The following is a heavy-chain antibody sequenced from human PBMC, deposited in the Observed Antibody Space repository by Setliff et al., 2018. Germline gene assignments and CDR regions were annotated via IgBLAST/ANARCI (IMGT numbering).Heavy chain of an antibody. V-gene: IGHV1-18*01. CDR1: GYTFTSYG. J-gene: IGHJ4*02. CDR2: ISAYNGNT. Sequence: ASVKVSCKASGYTFTSYGISWVRQAPGQGLEWMGWISAYNGNTNYAQKLQGRVTMTTDTSTSTAYMELRSLRSDDTAVYYCARPLPTGYYDSSGYFDYWGQGALVTVSS. D-gene: IGHD3-22*01. CDR3: ARPLPTGYYDSSGYFDY.